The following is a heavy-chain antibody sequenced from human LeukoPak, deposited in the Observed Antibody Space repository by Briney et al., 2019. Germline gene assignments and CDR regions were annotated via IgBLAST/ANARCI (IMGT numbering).Heavy chain of an antibody. CDR3: ASAYSDY. Sequence: SGGSLRLSCAASGFTFNNYWMSWVRQAPGKGLEWVSYISSSSSTIYYADSVKGRFTISRDNSKNTLYLQMNSLRAEDTAVYYCASAYSDYWGQGTLVTVSS. J-gene: IGHJ4*02. V-gene: IGHV3-48*01. CDR1: GFTFNNYW. CDR2: ISSSSSTI. D-gene: IGHD1-26*01.